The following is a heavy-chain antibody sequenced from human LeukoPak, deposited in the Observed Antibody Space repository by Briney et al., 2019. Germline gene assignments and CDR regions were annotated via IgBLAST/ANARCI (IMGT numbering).Heavy chain of an antibody. J-gene: IGHJ4*02. Sequence: SETLSLTCTVSGGSISSGGYYWSWIRQPPGKGLEWIGYIYHSGSTYYNPSLKSRVTISVDKSKNQFSLKLSSVTAADTAVYYCARELGLAGGVDYWGQGTLVTVSS. CDR3: ARELGLAGGVDY. CDR1: GGSISSGGYY. V-gene: IGHV4-30-2*01. CDR2: IYHSGST. D-gene: IGHD4-17*01.